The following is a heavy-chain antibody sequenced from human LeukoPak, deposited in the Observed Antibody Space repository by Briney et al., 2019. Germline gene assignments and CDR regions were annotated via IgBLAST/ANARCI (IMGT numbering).Heavy chain of an antibody. D-gene: IGHD3-9*01. CDR1: GYSISSGYY. J-gene: IGHJ4*02. Sequence: KPSETLSLTCTVSGYSISSGYYWGWTRQPPGKGLEWIGSIYHSGSTYYNPSLKSRVTISVDTSKNQFSLKLSSVTAADTAVYYCARADILTGYPFDYWGQGTLVTVSS. CDR2: IYHSGST. V-gene: IGHV4-38-2*02. CDR3: ARADILTGYPFDY.